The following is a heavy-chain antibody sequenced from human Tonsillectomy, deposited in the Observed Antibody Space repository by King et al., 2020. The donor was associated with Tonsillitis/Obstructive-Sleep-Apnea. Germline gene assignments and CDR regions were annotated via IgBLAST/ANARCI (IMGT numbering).Heavy chain of an antibody. CDR1: GGSISSGGYY. D-gene: IGHD3-22*01. J-gene: IGHJ4*02. CDR2: IYYSGST. Sequence: LQLQESGPGLVKPSQTLSLTCTVSGGSISSGGYYWSWIRQHPGKGLEWIGYIYYSGSTYYNPSLKSRVTISVDTSKNQFSLKLSSVTAADTAVYYCARVNISGYHAGDFDYWGQGTLVTVSS. CDR3: ARVNISGYHAGDFDY. V-gene: IGHV4-31*03.